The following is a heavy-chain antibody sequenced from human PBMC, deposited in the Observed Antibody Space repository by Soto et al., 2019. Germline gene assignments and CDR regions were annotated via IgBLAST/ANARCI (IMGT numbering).Heavy chain of an antibody. CDR2: INHSGST. J-gene: IGHJ4*02. CDR1: GGSFSGYY. V-gene: IGHV4-34*01. D-gene: IGHD3-10*01. Sequence: QVQLQQWGAGLLKPSETLSLTCAVYGGSFSGYYWSWIRQPPGQGLEWIGEINHSGSTNYNTSLKSRVTISVDTSKNQFSLKLSSVTAADTAVYYCARGYYYGSGSLSPYFDYWGQGTLVTVSS. CDR3: ARGYYYGSGSLSPYFDY.